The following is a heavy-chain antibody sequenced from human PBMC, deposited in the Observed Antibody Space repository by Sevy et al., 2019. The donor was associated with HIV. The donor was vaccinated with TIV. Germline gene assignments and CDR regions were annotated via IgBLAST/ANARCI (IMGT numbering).Heavy chain of an antibody. Sequence: GGSLRLSCAISGFTVNDKYIIWVRQAPGKGLELVSVIFSSGSTYYADSAKGRFTISRDNSKNTVYLQMNSVRAEDTAVYYCVSLFLSYRSGWSYFDYWGQGTLVTVSS. J-gene: IGHJ4*02. CDR1: GFTVNDKY. CDR3: VSLFLSYRSGWSYFDY. V-gene: IGHV3-66*02. D-gene: IGHD6-19*01. CDR2: IFSSGST.